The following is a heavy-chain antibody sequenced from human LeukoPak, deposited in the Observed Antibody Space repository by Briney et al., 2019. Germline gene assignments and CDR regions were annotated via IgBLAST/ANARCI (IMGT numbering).Heavy chain of an antibody. Sequence: GGSLRLSCAASGFTVSSNYMSWVRQAPGKGLEWVSVIYSGGSTYYADSVKGRFTISRDNSKNTLYLQMNSLRAEDTAVYYCASFDYNRPIDYSGQGTLVTVSS. CDR1: GFTVSSNY. CDR3: ASFDYNRPIDY. V-gene: IGHV3-66*01. J-gene: IGHJ4*02. CDR2: IYSGGST. D-gene: IGHD3-9*01.